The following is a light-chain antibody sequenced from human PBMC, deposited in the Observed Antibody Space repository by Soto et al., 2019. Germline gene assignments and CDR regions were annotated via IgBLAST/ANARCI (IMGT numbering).Light chain of an antibody. CDR3: QHSYFTPIT. CDR1: QTIKNY. CDR2: STS. Sequence: DVQMPQSPSSLAASVGTEVTITCRTRQTIKNYLNWYQQTSGKAPKLLIYSTSRLGGGVPSRFSGSGSGTDFTLTINSLQPEDFATYYCQHSYFTPITFGQGTRLEIK. J-gene: IGKJ5*01. V-gene: IGKV1-39*01.